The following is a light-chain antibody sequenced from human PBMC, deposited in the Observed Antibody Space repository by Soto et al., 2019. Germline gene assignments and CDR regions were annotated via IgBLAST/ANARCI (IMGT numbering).Light chain of an antibody. CDR1: QSVSSN. V-gene: IGKV3-15*01. CDR3: QQYNNWPGLT. CDR2: GAS. Sequence: EIVMTQSPATLSVSPGERATLSCRASQSVSSNLAWYQQKPGQAPRLLIYGASTRATGIPARFSGSGSGTEFTLIISSLQSEEFAVYYCQQYNNWPGLTFGGGTKVEIK. J-gene: IGKJ4*01.